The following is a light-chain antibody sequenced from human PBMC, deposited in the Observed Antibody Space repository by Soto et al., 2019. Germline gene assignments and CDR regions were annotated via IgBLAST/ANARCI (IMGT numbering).Light chain of an antibody. CDR1: QSVSSN. CDR3: QQYNNWPRT. CDR2: GAS. Sequence: EIAMTQSPATLSVSPGERATLSCRASQSVSSNLAWYQQKPGQAPRLLIYGASTRATGIQARFSGSGSGTEFTLTIRSLQSEDFAVYYCQQYNNWPRTFGQGTKVDIK. V-gene: IGKV3-15*01. J-gene: IGKJ1*01.